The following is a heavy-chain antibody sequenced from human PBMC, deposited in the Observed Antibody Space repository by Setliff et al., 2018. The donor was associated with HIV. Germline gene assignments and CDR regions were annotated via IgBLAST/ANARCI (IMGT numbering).Heavy chain of an antibody. CDR3: ARSSWTAASPAGVYNWFDP. CDR2: TYYRSKWYN. CDR1: GDSVSSNSAA. V-gene: IGHV6-1*01. Sequence: SQTLSLTCAISGDSVSSNSAAWNWIRQSPSRGLEWLGKTYYRSKWYNDYAVSVKSRITINPDTSKNQFSLQLNSVTPADTAVYYCARSSWTAASPAGVYNWFDPWGQGTLVTVSS. D-gene: IGHD6-13*01. J-gene: IGHJ5*02.